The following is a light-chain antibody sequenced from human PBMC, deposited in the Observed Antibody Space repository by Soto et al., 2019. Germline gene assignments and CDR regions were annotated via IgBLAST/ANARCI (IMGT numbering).Light chain of an antibody. CDR2: VAS. CDR1: QSISSY. CDR3: QQSYRSPYS. Sequence: DIQMTQSPSSLSASVQDRVTITCRASQSISSYLYWYQQKQGQAPKFMIYVASTLQSRLPSRISASVSGTDFTLTIPSLQPEDFATYYCQQSYRSPYSFGQGTKLEIK. J-gene: IGKJ2*01. V-gene: IGKV1-39*01.